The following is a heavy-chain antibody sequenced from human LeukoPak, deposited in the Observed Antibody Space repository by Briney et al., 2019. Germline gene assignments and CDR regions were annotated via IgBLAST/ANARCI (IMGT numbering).Heavy chain of an antibody. V-gene: IGHV4-61*05. D-gene: IGHD3-22*01. CDR2: IYYSGST. Sequence: SETLSLTCTVSGGSISSSSYYWGWIRQPPGKGLEWIGYIYYSGSTNYNPSLKSRVTISVDTSKNQFSLKLSSVTAADTAVYYCARMSYYYDSSGYYDYYYYYYMDVWGKGTTVTVSS. CDR1: GGSISSSSYY. J-gene: IGHJ6*03. CDR3: ARMSYYYDSSGYYDYYYYYYMDV.